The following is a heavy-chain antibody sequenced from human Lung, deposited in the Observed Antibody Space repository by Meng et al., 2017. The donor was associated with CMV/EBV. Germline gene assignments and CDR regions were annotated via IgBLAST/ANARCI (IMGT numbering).Heavy chain of an antibody. Sequence: SXAASGFTFRSYKMKWARQAPGKGLAWVSTISSSSRHIEYADSVKGRFTISRDNSKNTLYLQMNSLRAEDTAVYYCARDGDYDILTSDYWGQGTLVTVSS. CDR3: ARDGDYDILTSDY. J-gene: IGHJ4*02. CDR2: ISSSSRHI. CDR1: GFTFRSYK. D-gene: IGHD3-9*01. V-gene: IGHV3-21*04.